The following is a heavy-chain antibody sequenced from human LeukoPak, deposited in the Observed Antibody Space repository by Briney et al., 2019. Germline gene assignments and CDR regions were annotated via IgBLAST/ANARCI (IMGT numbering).Heavy chain of an antibody. V-gene: IGHV3-33*06. D-gene: IGHD2-21*02. CDR2: IWYDGSNK. J-gene: IGHJ4*02. CDR3: AKDLGYCGGDCYSFIDY. CDR1: GFTFSSYG. Sequence: GGSLRLSCAASGFTFSSYGMHWVRQAPGKGLEWVAVIWYDGSNKYYADSVKGRFTISRDNSKNTLYLQMNSLRADDTAVYYCAKDLGYCGGDCYSFIDYWGQGPLVTVSS.